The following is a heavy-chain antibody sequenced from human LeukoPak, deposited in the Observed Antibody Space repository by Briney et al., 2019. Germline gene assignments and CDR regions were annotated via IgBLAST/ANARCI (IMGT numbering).Heavy chain of an antibody. D-gene: IGHD6-13*01. V-gene: IGHV3-74*01. CDR3: AKDIGTAQYYFDY. Sequence: GGSLRLSCAASGFTFSSYWMHWVRQAPGKGLVWVSRINSDGSSTSYADSVKGRFTISRDNAKNTLYLQMNSLRAEDTAVYYCAKDIGTAQYYFDYWGQGTLVTVSS. J-gene: IGHJ4*02. CDR2: INSDGSST. CDR1: GFTFSSYW.